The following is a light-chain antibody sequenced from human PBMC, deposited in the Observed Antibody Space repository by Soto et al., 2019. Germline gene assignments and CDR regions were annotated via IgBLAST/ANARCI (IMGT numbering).Light chain of an antibody. CDR1: SSNIGNNY. CDR3: GTWDSSLSAVV. J-gene: IGLJ2*01. V-gene: IGLV1-51*01. Sequence: QSVLTQPPSVSAAPGQKVTISCSGSSSNIGNNYVSWYQQLPGTAPKLLIYDHNKRPSGIPDRFSGSKSGTSATLGITVLQTGDEADYYCGTWDSSLSAVVFGGGTKLTVI. CDR2: DHN.